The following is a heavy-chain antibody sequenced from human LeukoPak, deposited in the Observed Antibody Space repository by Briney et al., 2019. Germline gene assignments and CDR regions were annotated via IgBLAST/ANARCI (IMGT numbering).Heavy chain of an antibody. J-gene: IGHJ4*02. CDR2: ITNSGGST. Sequence: GGSLRLSCAASEFSVGSNYMTWVRQAPGKGLEWVSGITNSGGSTYYADSVKGRFTISRDNSKNTLYLQMNSLRAEDTAVYYCAKDLRESSGWHGNFDYWGQGTLVTVSS. CDR3: AKDLRESSGWHGNFDY. CDR1: EFSVGSNY. D-gene: IGHD6-19*01. V-gene: IGHV3-23*01.